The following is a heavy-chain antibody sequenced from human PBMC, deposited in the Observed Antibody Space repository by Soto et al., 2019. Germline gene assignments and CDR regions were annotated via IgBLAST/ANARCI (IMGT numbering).Heavy chain of an antibody. V-gene: IGHV3-30*18. J-gene: IGHJ4*02. D-gene: IGHD6-19*01. CDR3: AKDPITNGWSANYFDY. CDR2: ISSDGFNK. Sequence: QVQLVESGGGVVQPGRSLRLSCTASGFTFNTYAMHWVRQAPGRGLEWVAIISSDGFNKYYADSVKGRFTISRDNSKNTRYVQMNSLRAEDTAVYYCAKDPITNGWSANYFDYWGQGTLVTVSS. CDR1: GFTFNTYA.